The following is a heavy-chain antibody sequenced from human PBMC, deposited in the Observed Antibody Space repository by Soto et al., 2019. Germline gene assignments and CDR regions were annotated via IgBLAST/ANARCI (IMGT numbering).Heavy chain of an antibody. D-gene: IGHD6-25*01. CDR2: ISSTSSYI. J-gene: IGHJ4*02. Sequence: GGSLRLSCAASGFTFDTYSMNWVRQAPGKGLEWVSSISSTSSYIYYADSVKGRFTISRDNAKNSLYLQMSSLRAEDTAVYYCARDATAEYFFDLWGQGTQVTVSS. CDR3: ARDATAEYFFDL. V-gene: IGHV3-21*06. CDR1: GFTFDTYS.